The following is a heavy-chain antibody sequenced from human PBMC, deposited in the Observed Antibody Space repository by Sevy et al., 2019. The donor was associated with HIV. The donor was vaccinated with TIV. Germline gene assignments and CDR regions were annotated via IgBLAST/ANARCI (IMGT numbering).Heavy chain of an antibody. CDR1: GYTFTGYY. CDR3: AREGVYCSGGSCYSSWFDP. Sequence: ASVKVSCKASGYTFTGYYMHWVRQAPGQGLEWMGWINPNSGGTNYAQKFQGRVTMTWDTSISTAYMELSRLRSDDTAVYYCAREGVYCSGGSCYSSWFDPWGQGTLVTVSS. J-gene: IGHJ5*02. CDR2: INPNSGGT. V-gene: IGHV1-2*02. D-gene: IGHD2-15*01.